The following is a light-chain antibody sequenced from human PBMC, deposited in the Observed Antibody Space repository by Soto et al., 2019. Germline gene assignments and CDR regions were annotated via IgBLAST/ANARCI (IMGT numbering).Light chain of an antibody. J-gene: IGKJ1*01. Sequence: DIQMTQSPSTLSASVGDRVTITCRASQSISSWLAWYQQKPGKAPKLLIYKASSLESGVPSRFSGSGSGTEFTLTISSLQPDDFATYYCQQYKSYRRTFSQGTKVEIK. CDR1: QSISSW. CDR2: KAS. V-gene: IGKV1-5*03. CDR3: QQYKSYRRT.